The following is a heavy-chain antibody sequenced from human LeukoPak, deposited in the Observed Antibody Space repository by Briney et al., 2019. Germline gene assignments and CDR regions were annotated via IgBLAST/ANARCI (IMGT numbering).Heavy chain of an antibody. J-gene: IGHJ4*02. Sequence: GGSLRLSCAASGFTFSSYGMHWVRQAPGKGLEWVAVIWYDGSNKYYADSVKGRFTISRDNSKDTLYLQMNSLRAEDTAVYYCARGPPDYYDSSGYYYDRPFDYWGQGTLVTVSS. V-gene: IGHV3-33*01. CDR3: ARGPPDYYDSSGYYYDRPFDY. CDR1: GFTFSSYG. CDR2: IWYDGSNK. D-gene: IGHD3-22*01.